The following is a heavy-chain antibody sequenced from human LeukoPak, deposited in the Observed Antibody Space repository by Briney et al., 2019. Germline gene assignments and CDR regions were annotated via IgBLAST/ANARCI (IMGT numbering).Heavy chain of an antibody. CDR3: ARESSSRRFVFDI. CDR2: SSSDGGEQ. V-gene: IGHV3-30*15. J-gene: IGHJ4*02. D-gene: IGHD6-13*01. Sequence: GGSLRLSCAASGFTFRGNLLHWVRQAPGKGLEWVAGSSSDGGEQYYADSVKGRFTFSRDNSKSTLVLQMSSLRPDDTAVYYCARESSSRRFVFDIWGQGILVTVSS. CDR1: GFTFRGNL.